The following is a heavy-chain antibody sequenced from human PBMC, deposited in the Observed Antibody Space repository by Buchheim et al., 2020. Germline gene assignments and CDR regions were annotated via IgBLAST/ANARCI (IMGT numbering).Heavy chain of an antibody. CDR3: ARHKAGARGFDY. CDR2: VYHTGTP. Sequence: QVQVQESGPGLVKPSGALSLTCAVSGESISNSDWWSWVRQPPGKGLEGIGEVYHTGTPNYNPALKSRVTISVDESKNQFSLNLNSVTAADTALYYCARHKAGARGFDYWGQGTL. V-gene: IGHV4-4*02. CDR1: GESISNSDW. D-gene: IGHD1-26*01. J-gene: IGHJ4*02.